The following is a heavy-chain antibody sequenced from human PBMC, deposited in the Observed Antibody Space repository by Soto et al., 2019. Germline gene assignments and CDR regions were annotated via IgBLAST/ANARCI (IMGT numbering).Heavy chain of an antibody. CDR2: INHSGST. J-gene: IGHJ4*02. CDR1: GGSFSGYY. V-gene: IGHV4-34*01. Sequence: SETLSLTCAVYGGSFSGYYWSWIRQPPGKGLEWIGEINHSGSTNYNPSLKSRVTISVDTSKNQFSLKLSSVTAADTAVYYCARGVAANRDFDYWGQGTLVTVSS. CDR3: ARGVAANRDFDY. D-gene: IGHD6-6*01.